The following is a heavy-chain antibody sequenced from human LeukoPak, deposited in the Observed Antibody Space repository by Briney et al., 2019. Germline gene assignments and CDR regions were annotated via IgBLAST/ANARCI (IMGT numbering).Heavy chain of an antibody. D-gene: IGHD5-24*01. CDR3: ARDLSGYGDGYTDY. CDR1: GFTFSSYA. J-gene: IGHJ4*02. V-gene: IGHV3-30-3*01. CDR2: ISYDGSNK. Sequence: PGGSLRLSCAASGFTFSSYAMHWVRQAPGKGLEWVAVISYDGSNKYYADSVKGRFTISRDNSKNTLYLQMNSLRAEDTAVYYCARDLSGYGDGYTDYWGQGTLVTVSS.